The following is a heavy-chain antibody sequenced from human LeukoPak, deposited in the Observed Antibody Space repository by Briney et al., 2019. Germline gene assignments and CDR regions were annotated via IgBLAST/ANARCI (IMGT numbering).Heavy chain of an antibody. Sequence: ASVKVSCKASGYTFTGYYMHWVRQAPGQGLEWMGWINPNSGGTNYAQKFQGRVTMTRDTSISTAYMELSRLRSDDTAVYYCARVDIAAAGINWFDPWGQGTLVTVSS. J-gene: IGHJ5*02. D-gene: IGHD6-13*01. V-gene: IGHV1-2*02. CDR3: ARVDIAAAGINWFDP. CDR2: INPNSGGT. CDR1: GYTFTGYY.